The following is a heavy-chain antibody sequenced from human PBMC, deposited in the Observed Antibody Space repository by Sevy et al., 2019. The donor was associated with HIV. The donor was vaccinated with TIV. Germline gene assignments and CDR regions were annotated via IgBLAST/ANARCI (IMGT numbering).Heavy chain of an antibody. Sequence: ASVKVSCKASGYTLTYYHITWVRQAPGQGLEWMGRITPNNGDTNYAQMLQGRVTMTTDTSTSTVYMELRSLRSDDTAVYYCARAPSGSQGPGQYFHHWGQGSLVTVSS. CDR2: ITPNNGDT. V-gene: IGHV1-18*01. D-gene: IGHD1-26*01. J-gene: IGHJ1*01. CDR3: ARAPSGSQGPGQYFHH. CDR1: GYTLTYYH.